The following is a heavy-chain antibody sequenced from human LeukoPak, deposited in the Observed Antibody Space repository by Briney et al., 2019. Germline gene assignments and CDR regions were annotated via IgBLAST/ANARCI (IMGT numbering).Heavy chain of an antibody. Sequence: GRSLRLSCAASGFTLSSYVMHWVRQAPGKGLEWVAVIAADGKDKHHADSVRGRFTISRDNSKNTLYLQMNSLRTEDTAVYYCARDRGRIAVYYFDYWGQGTLVTVSS. V-gene: IGHV3-30*04. CDR2: IAADGKDK. CDR1: GFTLSSYV. D-gene: IGHD6-19*01. CDR3: ARDRGRIAVYYFDY. J-gene: IGHJ4*02.